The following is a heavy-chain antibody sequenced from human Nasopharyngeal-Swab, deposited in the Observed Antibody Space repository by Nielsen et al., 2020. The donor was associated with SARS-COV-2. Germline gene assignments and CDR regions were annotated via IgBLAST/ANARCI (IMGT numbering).Heavy chain of an antibody. V-gene: IGHV4-59*01. J-gene: IGHJ5*02. Sequence: SETLSLTCAVYGGSFSGYYWSWIRQPPGKGLEWIGYIYYSGSTNYNPSLKSRVTISVDTSKNQFSLKLSSVTAADTAVYYCARSLGTFGWFDPWGQGTLVTVSS. CDR2: IYYSGST. CDR1: GGSFSGYY. CDR3: ARSLGTFGWFDP. D-gene: IGHD3-16*01.